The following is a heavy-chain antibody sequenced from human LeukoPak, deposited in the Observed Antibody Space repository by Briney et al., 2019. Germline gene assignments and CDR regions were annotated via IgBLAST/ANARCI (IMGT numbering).Heavy chain of an antibody. J-gene: IGHJ5*02. CDR1: GYTFTSYY. Sequence: ASVKVSCKVSGYTFTSYYMHWVRQAPGQGLEWMGIINPSCGSTSYAQKYQGRVTMTRDTSISTDYMELSRLRSDDTDAYYYAREYVDRVLYYYDSSGYYYVSWGQGTLVTVSS. CDR3: AREYVDRVLYYYDSSGYYYVS. D-gene: IGHD3-22*01. V-gene: IGHV1-46*01. CDR2: INPSCGST.